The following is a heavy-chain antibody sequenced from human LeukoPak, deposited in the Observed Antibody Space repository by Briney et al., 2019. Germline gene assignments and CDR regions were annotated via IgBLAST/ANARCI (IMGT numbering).Heavy chain of an antibody. Sequence: PSETLSLTCTVSGGSISSGHYWGWIRQPPGRGLEWIGSIYHSGSTYYSPSLKSRVTMSVDTSKNQFSLKLSSVTAADTAVYYCARLAYSPYRRIDYWGQGTLVTVSS. CDR1: GGSISSGHY. J-gene: IGHJ4*02. CDR3: ARLAYSPYRRIDY. D-gene: IGHD5-18*01. V-gene: IGHV4-38-2*02. CDR2: IYHSGST.